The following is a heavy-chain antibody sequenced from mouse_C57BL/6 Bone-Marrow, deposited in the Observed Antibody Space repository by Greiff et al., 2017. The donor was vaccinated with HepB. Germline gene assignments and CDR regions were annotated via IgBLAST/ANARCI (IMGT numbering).Heavy chain of an antibody. CDR2: SRNKANDYTT. CDR1: GFTFSDFY. Sequence: EVNVVESGGGLVQSGRSLRLSCATSGFTFSDFYMEWVRQAPGKGLEWIAASRNKANDYTTEYSASVKGRFIVSRDTSQSILYLQMNALRAEDTAIYYCARDAYPHYYGGSNWYFDVWGTGTTVTVSS. D-gene: IGHD1-1*01. J-gene: IGHJ1*03. CDR3: ARDAYPHYYGGSNWYFDV. V-gene: IGHV7-1*01.